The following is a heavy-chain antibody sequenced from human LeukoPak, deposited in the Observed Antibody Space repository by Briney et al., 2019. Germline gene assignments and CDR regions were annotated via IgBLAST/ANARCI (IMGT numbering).Heavy chain of an antibody. D-gene: IGHD1/OR15-1a*01. J-gene: IGHJ4*02. CDR2: ISYSGST. Sequence: SETLSLTCTVSGGSVSSSGYYWGWVRQPPGKGLEWIGSISYSGSTSYTPSLKSRVTISVDTSKNQFSLKMSSVTAADTAVYFCVRDLEHFDFDYWGQGALVTVSS. V-gene: IGHV4-39*07. CDR3: VRDLEHFDFDY. CDR1: GGSVSSSGYY.